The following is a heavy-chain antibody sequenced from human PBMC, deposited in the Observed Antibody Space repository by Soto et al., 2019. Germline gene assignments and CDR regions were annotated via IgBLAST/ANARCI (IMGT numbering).Heavy chain of an antibody. D-gene: IGHD5-12*01. CDR1: GGTFSNYA. V-gene: IGHV1-69*13. J-gene: IGHJ3*02. CDR2: VTPKLATA. Sequence: ASVKVSCKASGGTFSNYAINWVRQAPGLGLEWMGQVTPKLATAKHAQKFQGRVTITADESASTAYMYVSSLRSEDTAVYFCARRRDGYNSAFDIWGQGTLVTVS. CDR3: ARRRDGYNSAFDI.